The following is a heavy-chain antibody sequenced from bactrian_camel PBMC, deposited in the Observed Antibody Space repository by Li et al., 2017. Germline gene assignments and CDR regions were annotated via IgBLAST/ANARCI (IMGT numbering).Heavy chain of an antibody. D-gene: IGHD2*01. CDR1: GVTYSAYS. V-gene: IGHV3S9*01. Sequence: HVQLVESGGGSVQAGGSLRLSCKASGVTYSAYSCMAWIRQAPGKEREGVASIDPDRRTTYADSVAGRFTISQDSAKSTVYLQLNNLQPDDTATYYCAEGRGSCGEHCYSLNYWGQGTQVTVS. CDR3: AEGRGSCGEHCYSLNY. J-gene: IGHJ4*01. CDR2: IDPDRRT.